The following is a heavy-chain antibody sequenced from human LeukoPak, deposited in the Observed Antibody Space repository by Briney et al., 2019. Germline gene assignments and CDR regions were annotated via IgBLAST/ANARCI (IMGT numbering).Heavy chain of an antibody. D-gene: IGHD4-11*01. CDR1: GGTFSSYA. CDR3: ARDVATTSYYYYMDV. V-gene: IGHV1-69*15. Sequence: SVKVSCKASGGTFSSYAISWVRQAPGQGLEWMGRIIPIFGTANYAQKFQGRVTITADESTSTAYMELSSLRSEDTAVYYCARDVATTSYYYYMDVWGKGTTVTVSS. CDR2: IIPIFGTA. J-gene: IGHJ6*03.